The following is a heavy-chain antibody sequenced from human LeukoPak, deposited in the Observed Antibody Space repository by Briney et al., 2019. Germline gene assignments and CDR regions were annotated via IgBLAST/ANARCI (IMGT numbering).Heavy chain of an antibody. D-gene: IGHD3-22*01. V-gene: IGHV4-34*01. Sequence: SETLSLTCAVYGGSFSGYYWSWIRQPPGKGLEWIGEINHSRSTNYNPSLKSRVTISVDTSKNQFSLKLSSVTAADTAVYYCARGLPLISSYYYDSSGYRTYYFDYWGQGTLVTVSS. CDR3: ARGLPLISSYYYDSSGYRTYYFDY. J-gene: IGHJ4*02. CDR1: GGSFSGYY. CDR2: INHSRST.